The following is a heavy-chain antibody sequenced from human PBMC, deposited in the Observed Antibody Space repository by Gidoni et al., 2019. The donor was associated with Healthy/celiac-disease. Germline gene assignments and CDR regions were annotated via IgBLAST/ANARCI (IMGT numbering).Heavy chain of an antibody. CDR2: ISYDGSNK. Sequence: QLQLVESGGGVVQPGRSLRLSCAASGFTFSSYAMHWVRQAPGKGLEWVAVISYDGSNKYYADSVKGRFTISRDNSKNTLYLQMNSLRAEDTAVYYCATATFDYWGQGTLVTVSS. CDR3: ATATFDY. CDR1: GFTFSSYA. J-gene: IGHJ4*02. D-gene: IGHD1-1*01. V-gene: IGHV3-30-3*01.